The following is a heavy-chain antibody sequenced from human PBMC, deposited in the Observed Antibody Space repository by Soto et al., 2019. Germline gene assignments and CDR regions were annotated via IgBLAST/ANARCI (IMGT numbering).Heavy chain of an antibody. CDR2: ISGSGDSA. D-gene: IGHD6-19*01. CDR1: GFTFRDYA. V-gene: IGHV3-23*01. Sequence: VQLLESGGGLVQPGGSLILSCAASGFTFRDYAMNWVRQAPGKGLEWVSDISGSGDSARYADSVKGRFTISRDNSRDTLYLQMNSRRVDDTAVYYCGKERRGSGWSVCNYWGQGDLVTVSS. CDR3: GKERRGSGWSVCNY. J-gene: IGHJ4*02.